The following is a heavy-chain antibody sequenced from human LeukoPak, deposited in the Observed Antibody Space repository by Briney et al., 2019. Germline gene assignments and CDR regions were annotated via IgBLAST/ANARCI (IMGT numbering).Heavy chain of an antibody. Sequence: EASVKVSCKASGYTFTSSGISWVRQAPGQGLEWMGWISAYNGNTKYAQRRITMTADTSTNTAYMELSSLRSEDTAVYYCATGGVSTMVRGVIDYWGQGTLVTVSS. V-gene: IGHV1-18*01. CDR1: GYTFTSSG. D-gene: IGHD3-10*01. CDR3: ATGGVSTMVRGVIDY. CDR2: ISAYNGNT. J-gene: IGHJ4*02.